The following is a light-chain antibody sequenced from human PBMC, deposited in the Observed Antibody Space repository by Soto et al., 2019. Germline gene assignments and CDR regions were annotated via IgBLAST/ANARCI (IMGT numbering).Light chain of an antibody. CDR1: QTISSS. V-gene: IGKV1-39*01. CDR2: AAS. J-gene: IGKJ4*01. CDR3: QQSYSTPLT. Sequence: DIQMTQSPSSLSVSVGDRVTITCRSSQTISSSLNWYQQKPGKAPKLLIYAASILHGRVPSRFRGSGSGTDFTLTISSLQPEDFAIYYCQQSYSTPLTFGGGTKVDIK.